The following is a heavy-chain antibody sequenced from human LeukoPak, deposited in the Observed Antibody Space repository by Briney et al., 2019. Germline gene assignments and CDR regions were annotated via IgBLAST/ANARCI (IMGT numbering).Heavy chain of an antibody. CDR1: GGSFSGYY. CDR2: INHSGST. D-gene: IGHD2-2*01. Sequence: SETLSLTRAVYGGSFSGYYWSWIRQPPGKGLEWIGEINHSGSTNYNPSLKSRVTISVDTSKNQFSLKLSSVTAADTAVYYCARHYCSSTSCYSSWFDPWGQGTLVTVSS. CDR3: ARHYCSSTSCYSSWFDP. V-gene: IGHV4-34*01. J-gene: IGHJ5*02.